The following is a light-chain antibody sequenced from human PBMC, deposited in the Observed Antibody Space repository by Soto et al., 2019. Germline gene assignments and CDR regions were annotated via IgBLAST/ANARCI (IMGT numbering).Light chain of an antibody. Sequence: QTVVTQEPSFSVSPGGTVTLTCGLSSGSVSTSYYPSWYLQTPGQAPRTLIHSTNLRSSGVPDRFSGSILGNKAALTITGAQADDESDYYCVLYMGRGTWVFGGGTQLTVL. CDR2: STN. CDR1: SGSVSTSYY. J-gene: IGLJ3*02. CDR3: VLYMGRGTWV. V-gene: IGLV8-61*01.